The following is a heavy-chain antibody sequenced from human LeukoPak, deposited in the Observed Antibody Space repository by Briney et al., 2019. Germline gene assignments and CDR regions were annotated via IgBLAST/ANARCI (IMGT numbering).Heavy chain of an antibody. V-gene: IGHV4-31*03. J-gene: IGHJ2*01. Sequence: SETLSLTCTVSGGSISSGGYYWSWIRQHPGKGLEWIGYIYYSGSTYYNPSLKSRVTISVDTSKNQFSLKLSSVTAADTAVYYCARDPLKYWYFDLWGRGTLVTVPS. CDR1: GGSISSGGYY. CDR2: IYYSGST. CDR3: ARDPLKYWYFDL.